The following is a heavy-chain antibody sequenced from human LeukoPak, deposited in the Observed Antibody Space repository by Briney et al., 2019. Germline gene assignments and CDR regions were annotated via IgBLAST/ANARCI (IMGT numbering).Heavy chain of an antibody. Sequence: SETLSLTCTVSGGSICIYYWSWIRQPPGKGLEWIGYIYYSGSTNYNPSLKSRVTISVDTSKNQFSLKVSSVTAADTAVYYCARRTGYYDGFDYWGQGTLVTVSS. CDR3: ARRTGYYDGFDY. CDR1: GGSICIYY. V-gene: IGHV4-59*01. D-gene: IGHD3/OR15-3a*01. CDR2: IYYSGST. J-gene: IGHJ4*02.